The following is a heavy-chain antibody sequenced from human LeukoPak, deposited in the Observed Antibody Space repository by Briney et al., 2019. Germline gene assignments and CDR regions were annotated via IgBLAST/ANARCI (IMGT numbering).Heavy chain of an antibody. D-gene: IGHD6-19*01. CDR1: GFTFSSYA. CDR2: ISGSGGST. Sequence: GGSLRLSCAASGFTFSSYAMSWVRQAPGKGLEWVSAISGSGGSTYYADSVKGRFTISRDNSKNTLYLQMNSLRAEDTAVYYCAKAVAGYYYYYYMDVWGKGTTVTVSS. CDR3: AKAVAGYYYYYYMDV. J-gene: IGHJ6*03. V-gene: IGHV3-23*01.